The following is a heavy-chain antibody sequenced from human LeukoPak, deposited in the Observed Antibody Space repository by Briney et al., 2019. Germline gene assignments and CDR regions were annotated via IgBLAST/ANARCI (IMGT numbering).Heavy chain of an antibody. V-gene: IGHV1-24*01. D-gene: IGHD2-15*01. J-gene: IGHJ4*02. CDR1: GYTLTELS. CDR2: FDPEDGET. CDR3: ATEFGVVAAFDY. Sequence: ASVKVSCKVSGYTLTELSMHWVRQAPGEGLEWMGGFDPEDGETIYAQKFQGRVTMTEDTSTDTAYMELSSLRSEDTAVYYCATEFGVVAAFDYWGQGTLVTVSS.